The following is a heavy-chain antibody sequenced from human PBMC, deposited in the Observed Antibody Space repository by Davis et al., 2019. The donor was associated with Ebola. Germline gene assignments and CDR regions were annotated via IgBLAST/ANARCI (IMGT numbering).Heavy chain of an antibody. Sequence: GESLKISCTASGFTFGSYWMSWVRQAPGKGLEWVANIKPDGSEKFYVESVKGRFIISRDNVENSLDLQMNSLRAEDTAVYYCARVTRAHSGSYHYYYGMDVWGQGTTVTVSS. V-gene: IGHV3-7*01. CDR2: IKPDGSEK. D-gene: IGHD1-26*01. J-gene: IGHJ6*02. CDR1: GFTFGSYW. CDR3: ARVTRAHSGSYHYYYGMDV.